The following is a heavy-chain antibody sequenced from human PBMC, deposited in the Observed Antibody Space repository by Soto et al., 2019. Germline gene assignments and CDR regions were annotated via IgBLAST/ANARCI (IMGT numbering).Heavy chain of an antibody. CDR3: ARDALPHYYDSSGYYTLFFDY. Sequence: ASVKVSCKASGYTFTSYGISWVQQAPGQGLEWMGWISAYNGNTNYAQKLQGRVTMTTDTSTSTAYMKLRSLRSDDTAVYYCARDALPHYYDSSGYYTLFFDYWGQGTLVTVSS. CDR2: ISAYNGNT. D-gene: IGHD3-22*01. J-gene: IGHJ4*02. V-gene: IGHV1-18*01. CDR1: GYTFTSYG.